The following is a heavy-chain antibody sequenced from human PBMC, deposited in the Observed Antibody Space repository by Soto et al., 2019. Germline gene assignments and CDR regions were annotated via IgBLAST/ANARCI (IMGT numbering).Heavy chain of an antibody. J-gene: IGHJ3*02. CDR2: ISYDGSNK. Sequence: GGSLRLSCAASGFTCSSYGMHWVRQAPGKGLEGVAGISYDGSNKYYADSVKGRFTISRDNSKNRLYLQMNSLRAEDTAVYYCAPRSIVVVYSDAFDIWGQGTMVTVSS. CDR1: GFTCSSYG. CDR3: APRSIVVVYSDAFDI. D-gene: IGHD3-22*01. V-gene: IGHV3-30*03.